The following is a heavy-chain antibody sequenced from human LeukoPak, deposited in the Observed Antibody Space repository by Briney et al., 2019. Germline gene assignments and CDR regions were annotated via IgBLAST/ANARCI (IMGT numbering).Heavy chain of an antibody. V-gene: IGHV1-2*02. Sequence: ASVKVSCKASGYTFTGYYMHWVRQAPGQGLEWMGWINPNSGGTNYAQKFQGRVTMTRDTSISTAYMELSRLRSDDTAVYYCARSGGPEVGYFDWFFDEKYYYYMDVWGKGTTVTVSS. J-gene: IGHJ6*03. CDR2: INPNSGGT. CDR1: GYTFTGYY. CDR3: ARSGGPEVGYFDWFFDEKYYYYMDV. D-gene: IGHD3-9*01.